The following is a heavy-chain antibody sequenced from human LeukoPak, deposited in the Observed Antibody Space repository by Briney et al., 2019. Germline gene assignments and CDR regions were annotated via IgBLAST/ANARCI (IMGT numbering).Heavy chain of an antibody. J-gene: IGHJ3*02. CDR3: AKGGDFRGFDI. V-gene: IGHV3-21*04. CDR1: GFTFSSYS. D-gene: IGHD3-3*01. Sequence: PGGSLRLSCAASGFTFSSYSMNWVRQAPGKGLEWVSSISSSSSYIYYADSVKGRFTISRDNAKNSLYLQMHSLRGEDMALYYCAKGGDFRGFDIWGQGTMVTVSS. CDR2: ISSSSSYI.